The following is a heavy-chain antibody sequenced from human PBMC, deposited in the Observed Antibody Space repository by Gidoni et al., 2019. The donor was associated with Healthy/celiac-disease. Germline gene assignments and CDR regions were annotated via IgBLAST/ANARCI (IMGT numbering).Heavy chain of an antibody. V-gene: IGHV1-69*01. CDR3: ARRSIAAAGHFDY. CDR1: GGPFGSYA. Sequence: QVQLVQSGAEVKYAGSSVKVCCTATGGPFGSYAISWVRQAPGQVLEWMGGIIPIFGTANYAQKFQGRVTITADESTSTAYMKLSSLRSEDTAVYYCARRSIAAAGHFDYWGQGTLVTVSS. CDR2: IIPIFGTA. J-gene: IGHJ4*02. D-gene: IGHD6-13*01.